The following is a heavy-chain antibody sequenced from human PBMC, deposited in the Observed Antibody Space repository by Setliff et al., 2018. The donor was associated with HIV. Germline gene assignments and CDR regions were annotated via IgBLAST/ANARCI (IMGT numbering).Heavy chain of an antibody. J-gene: IGHJ4*02. D-gene: IGHD2-21*01. CDR3: ASGTLLPTIDY. V-gene: IGHV3-11*01. CDR1: GFTLTDHH. CDR2: ISHSGGTI. Sequence: GESLKISCAASGFTLTDHHLNWIRQAPGKGLEWVSYISHSGGTIKYGDSVRGRFTISRDIAKGSLYLQLDSLSVEDTAVYYCASGTLLPTIDYWGRGTLVTVSS.